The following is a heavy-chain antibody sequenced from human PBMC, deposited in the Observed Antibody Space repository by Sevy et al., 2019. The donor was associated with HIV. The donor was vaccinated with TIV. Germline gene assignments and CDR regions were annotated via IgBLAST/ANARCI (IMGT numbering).Heavy chain of an antibody. Sequence: GGSLRLSCAASGFTFTNYNMNWVRQAPGMGLEWVAYITTTSGTIYYADSVKGRFTISRDNAKNSLYLQMDSLRDEDTAVYYCARGNPYDFWGQGTLVTVSS. V-gene: IGHV3-48*02. CDR1: GFTFTNYN. J-gene: IGHJ4*02. CDR3: ARGNPYDF. CDR2: ITTTSGTI.